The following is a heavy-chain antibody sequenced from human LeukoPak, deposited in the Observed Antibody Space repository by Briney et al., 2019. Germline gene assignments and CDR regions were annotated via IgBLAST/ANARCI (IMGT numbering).Heavy chain of an antibody. CDR1: GYTFTSYG. V-gene: IGHV1-18*01. CDR3: ARENDDSSGYYPYYYMDV. Sequence: ASVKVSCKASGYTFTSYGISWVRQAPGQGLEWMGWISAYNGNTNYAQKLQGRVTMTTDTSTSTAYMELRSLRSDDTAVYYCARENDDSSGYYPYYYMDVWGKGTTVTVSS. CDR2: ISAYNGNT. D-gene: IGHD3-22*01. J-gene: IGHJ6*03.